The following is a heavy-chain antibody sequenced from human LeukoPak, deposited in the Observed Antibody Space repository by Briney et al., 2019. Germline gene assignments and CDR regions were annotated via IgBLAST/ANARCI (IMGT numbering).Heavy chain of an antibody. CDR1: GASISGYF. D-gene: IGHD2-2*01. V-gene: IGHV4-59*01. CDR3: ARWYCSSGTCYHMDV. J-gene: IGHJ6*03. CDR2: IYYSGST. Sequence: PSEALSLTCSVSGASISGYFRSWIRQPPGKGLEYIGYIYYSGSTNYIPSLKSRVTISVDTSRNQFSLKLNSVTAADTAVYYCARWYCSSGTCYHMDVWGKGTTVTVSS.